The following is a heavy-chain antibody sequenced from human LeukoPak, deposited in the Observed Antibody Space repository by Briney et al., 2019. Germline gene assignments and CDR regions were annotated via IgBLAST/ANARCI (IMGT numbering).Heavy chain of an antibody. CDR3: ARGGVTDAKAIDY. V-gene: IGHV1-18*01. CDR2: VSGYNGYT. D-gene: IGHD3-16*01. J-gene: IGHJ4*02. CDR1: GYTFTSDG. Sequence: ASVKVSCKTSGYTFTSDGITWVRRAPGQGLEWMGWVSGYNGYTNYAQKFRGRVTMTTDTSTTTVYMELRSLTSDDTAVYYCARGGVTDAKAIDYWDQGTLVTVSS.